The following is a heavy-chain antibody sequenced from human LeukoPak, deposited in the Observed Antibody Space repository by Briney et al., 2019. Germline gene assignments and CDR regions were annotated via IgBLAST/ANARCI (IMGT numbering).Heavy chain of an antibody. D-gene: IGHD3-22*01. J-gene: IGHJ4*02. CDR3: ARVRSSGYYLN. CDR2: IIPIFGTA. V-gene: IGHV1-69*13. Sequence: ASVKVSCKASGYTFTSNYIHWVRQAPGQGLEWMGGIIPIFGTANYAQKFQGRVTITADESTSTAYMELSSLRSEDTAVYYCARVRSSGYYLNWGQGTLVTVSS. CDR1: GYTFTSNY.